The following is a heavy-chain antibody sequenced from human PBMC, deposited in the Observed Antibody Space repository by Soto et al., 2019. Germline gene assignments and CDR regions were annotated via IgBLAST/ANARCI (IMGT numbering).Heavy chain of an antibody. CDR2: IYYSGST. CDR3: ASNRGINDFWSGYYTGPLDY. J-gene: IGHJ4*02. D-gene: IGHD3-3*01. CDR1: GGSISSSSYY. V-gene: IGHV4-39*01. Sequence: SETLSLTCTVSGGSISSSSYYWGWIRQPPGKGLEWIGSIYYSGSTYYNPSLKSRVTISVDTSKNQFSLKLSSVTAADTAVYYCASNRGINDFWSGYYTGPLDYWGQGTLVTVSS.